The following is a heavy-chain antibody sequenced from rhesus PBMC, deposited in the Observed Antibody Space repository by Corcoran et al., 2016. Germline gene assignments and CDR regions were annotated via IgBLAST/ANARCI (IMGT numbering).Heavy chain of an antibody. D-gene: IGHD1-1*01. CDR1: GGSISGYW. CDR2: IGGSSGST. V-gene: IGHV4-165*01. Sequence: QVQLQESGPGLVKPSETLSLTCAVAGGSISGYWWGWIRQPPGKGLDWIGYIGGSSGSTYYNPALKSRVTISTDTSKNQFSLKLSSVTAADTAVYYCARGRTMKGLDSWGQGVVVTVSS. J-gene: IGHJ6*01. CDR3: ARGRTMKGLDS.